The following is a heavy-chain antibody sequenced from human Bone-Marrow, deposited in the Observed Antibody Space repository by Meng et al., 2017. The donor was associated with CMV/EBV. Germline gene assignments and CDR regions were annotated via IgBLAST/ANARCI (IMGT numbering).Heavy chain of an antibody. D-gene: IGHD3-22*01. V-gene: IGHV3-73*01. J-gene: IGHJ4*02. Sequence: GESLKTSCAASGFTFSGSAMHWVRQASGKGLEWVGRIRSKANSYATAYAASVKGRFTISRDDSKNTAYLQMNSLKTEDTAVYYCTRHGGYDSSGYYVHWGQGTLVTVSS. CDR1: GFTFSGSA. CDR3: TRHGGYDSSGYYVH. CDR2: IRSKANSYAT.